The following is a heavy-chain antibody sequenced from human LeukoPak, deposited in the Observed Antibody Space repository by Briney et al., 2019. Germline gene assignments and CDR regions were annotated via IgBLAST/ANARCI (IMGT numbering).Heavy chain of an antibody. CDR3: ARQPPQYYGMDV. J-gene: IGHJ6*02. V-gene: IGHV4-4*07. CDR2: IYTSGST. CDR1: GGSFSNYY. Sequence: SETLSLTYTVSGGSFSNYYWSWIRQPAGKGLEWIGRIYTSGSTNYNPSVKSRATMSVDTSNNQFSLKLTSVTAADTAVYYCARQPPQYYGMDVWGQGTTVTVSS. D-gene: IGHD1-14*01.